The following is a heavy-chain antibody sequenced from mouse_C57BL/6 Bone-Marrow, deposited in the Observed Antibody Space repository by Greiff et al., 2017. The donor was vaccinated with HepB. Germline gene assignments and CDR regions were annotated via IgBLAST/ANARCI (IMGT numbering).Heavy chain of an antibody. V-gene: IGHV3-6*01. CDR1: GYSITSGYY. Sequence: DVKLQESGPGLVKPSQSLSLTCSVTGYSITSGYYWNWIRQFPGNKLEWMGYISYDGSNNYNPSLKNRISITRDTSKNQFFLKLNSVTTEDTATYYCASLITTVVAPLFDYWGQGTTLTVSS. CDR2: ISYDGSN. D-gene: IGHD1-1*01. CDR3: ASLITTVVAPLFDY. J-gene: IGHJ2*01.